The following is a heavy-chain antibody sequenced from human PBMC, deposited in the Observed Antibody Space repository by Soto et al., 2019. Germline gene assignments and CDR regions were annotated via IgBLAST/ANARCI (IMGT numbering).Heavy chain of an antibody. J-gene: IGHJ5*02. D-gene: IGHD3-10*01. CDR3: APFGDYYGFGSYTPNNGFDT. Sequence: PSETLSLTCIVSGGSISSSSYYWGWIRQPPGKGLEWIGSIYYSGSTYYNPSLKSRVTISVDTSKNQFSLKLSSVTAADTAVYYCAPFGDYYGFGSYTPNNGFDTRAQG. CDR2: IYYSGST. V-gene: IGHV4-39*01. CDR1: GGSISSSSYY.